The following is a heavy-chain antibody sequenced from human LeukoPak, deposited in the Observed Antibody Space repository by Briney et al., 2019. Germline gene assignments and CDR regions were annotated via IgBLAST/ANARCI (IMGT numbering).Heavy chain of an antibody. D-gene: IGHD2-15*01. J-gene: IGHJ4*02. CDR2: IYLGDSDT. CDR3: ARRGYCSGGSCPGVLDS. CDR1: GYSFSNYW. Sequence: GESLKISCKGSGYSFSNYWIAWVHQMPGKGLEWMGIIYLGDSDTRYSPSFQGQVTISADKSISTAYLQWSSLRASDTAMYYCARRGYCSGGSCPGVLDSWGQGTLVTVSS. V-gene: IGHV5-51*07.